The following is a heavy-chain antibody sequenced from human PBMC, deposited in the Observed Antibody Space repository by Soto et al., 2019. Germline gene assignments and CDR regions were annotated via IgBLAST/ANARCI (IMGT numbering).Heavy chain of an antibody. J-gene: IGHJ4*02. V-gene: IGHV3-73*02. CDR3: IPADYCGY. Sequence: EVQLVESGGGLVQPWGSLTLSCSASGFTFSASAMHWVRQASGKGLEWVGRIRTTAHSYATEYAASVQGRFTISRDDSKSTAYLPLNSLKTEDTAVYYCIPADYCGYWGQGTLVTVSS. CDR1: GFTFSASA. CDR2: IRTTAHSYAT.